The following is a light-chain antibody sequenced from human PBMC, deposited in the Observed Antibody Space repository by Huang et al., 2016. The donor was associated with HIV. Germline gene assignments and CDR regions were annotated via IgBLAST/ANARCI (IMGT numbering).Light chain of an antibody. CDR3: QQYDTLPWT. V-gene: IGKV1-33*01. Sequence: DIQMTQSPSSLSASVGDRVTITCQASQDISNYLNWYQQKPGKAPKLLIDDASNLETGVPSGFSGSGSGTDFTFTISSLQPEDIATYYYQQYDTLPWTFGQGTKVEIK. CDR1: QDISNY. CDR2: DAS. J-gene: IGKJ1*01.